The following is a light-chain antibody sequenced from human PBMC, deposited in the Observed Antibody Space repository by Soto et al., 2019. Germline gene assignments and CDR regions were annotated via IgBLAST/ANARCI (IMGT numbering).Light chain of an antibody. CDR3: QQYNNWPGVT. CDR2: AAS. J-gene: IGKJ3*01. Sequence: DIQMTQSPSSLSASVGDRVTITCRASQSISSYLNWYQQKPGKAPKVLIYAASSLQSGVPSRFSGSGSGTDFTLTISSLQPEDFAVYYCQQYNNWPGVTFGPGTKVDIK. V-gene: IGKV1-39*01. CDR1: QSISSY.